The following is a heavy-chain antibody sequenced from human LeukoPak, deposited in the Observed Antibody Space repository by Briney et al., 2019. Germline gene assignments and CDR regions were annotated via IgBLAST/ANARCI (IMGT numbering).Heavy chain of an antibody. V-gene: IGHV4-59*11. CDR2: IYYSGST. CDR1: GGSISSHY. D-gene: IGHD3-10*01. Sequence: SETLSLTCTVSGGSISSHYWSWIRQPPGKGLEWIGYIYYSGSTNYNSSLKSRVTISVDTSKNQFSLKLSSVTAADTAVYYCARGYYGSGSHCCHMDVWGKGTTITVS. CDR3: ARGYYGSGSHCCHMDV. J-gene: IGHJ6*03.